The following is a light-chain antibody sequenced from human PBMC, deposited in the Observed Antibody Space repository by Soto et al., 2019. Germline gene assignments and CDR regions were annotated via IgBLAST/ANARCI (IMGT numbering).Light chain of an antibody. CDR2: DVS. J-gene: IGLJ1*01. V-gene: IGLV2-14*01. Sequence: QSALTQPASVSGSPGQSITISCTGTSSDVGGYNYVSWYQQHPGKAPKLMIYDVSNRPSGVSNRFSGSKSGNTASLTISGLQAEDEADYDSSSSASCSPLIHVVRPGTKVNVL. CDR3: SSSASCSPLIHV. CDR1: SSDVGGYNY.